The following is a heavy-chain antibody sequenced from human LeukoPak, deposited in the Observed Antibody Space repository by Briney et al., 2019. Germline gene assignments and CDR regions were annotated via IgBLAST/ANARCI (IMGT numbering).Heavy chain of an antibody. CDR3: ARGPFSSFWLLSGTGLQAFDI. CDR1: GFSFSTYA. V-gene: IGHV3-64*01. CDR2: ISSNGGST. D-gene: IGHD3-9*01. Sequence: GGSLRLSCAASGFSFSTYAMHWVRQAPGKGLEYVSAISSNGGSTYYANSVKGRFTISRDNSKNTLYLQMGSLRTEDMAVYYCARGPFSSFWLLSGTGLQAFDIWGQGTMVTVSS. J-gene: IGHJ3*02.